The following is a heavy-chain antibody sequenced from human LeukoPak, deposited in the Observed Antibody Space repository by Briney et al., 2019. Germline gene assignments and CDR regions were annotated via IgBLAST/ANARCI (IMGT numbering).Heavy chain of an antibody. CDR1: GYTLTELS. CDR2: FDPEDGET. D-gene: IGHD1-26*01. V-gene: IGHV1-24*01. CDR3: ATGDLVGAKTFWFDP. J-gene: IGHJ5*02. Sequence: ASVKASCKVSGYTLTELSMHWVRQAPGKGLEWMGGFDPEDGETIYAQKFQGRVTMTEDTSTDTAYMELSSLRSEDTAVYYCATGDLVGAKTFWFDPWGQGTLVTVSS.